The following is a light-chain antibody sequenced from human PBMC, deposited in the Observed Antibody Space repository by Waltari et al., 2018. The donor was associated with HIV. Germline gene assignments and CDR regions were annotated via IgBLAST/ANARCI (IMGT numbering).Light chain of an antibody. CDR3: ATWDDSLSGRWV. CDR1: TSNIGTNH. CDR2: KNS. Sequence: QSVLTQPPSASGSPGQRGTISCFGSTSNIGTNHVYWYQQLPGAAPRLLIYKNSQRPSGVPDRFSAPKSGTSASLAISGLRSEEEAEYYCATWDDSLSGRWVFGGGTKLTVL. V-gene: IGLV1-47*01. J-gene: IGLJ3*02.